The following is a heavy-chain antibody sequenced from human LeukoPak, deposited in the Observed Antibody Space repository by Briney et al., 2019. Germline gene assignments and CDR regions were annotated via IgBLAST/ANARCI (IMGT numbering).Heavy chain of an antibody. CDR2: IYYSGST. Sequence: SQTLSLTCTVSGGSISSGGYYWSWIRQHPGTGLEWIGYIYYSGSTYYNPSLKSRVTISVDTSKNQFSLKLSSVTAADTAVYYCARAGIAAAGIVYYYYGMDVWGQGTTVTVSS. J-gene: IGHJ6*02. CDR1: GGSISSGGYY. D-gene: IGHD6-13*01. V-gene: IGHV4-31*03. CDR3: ARAGIAAAGIVYYYYGMDV.